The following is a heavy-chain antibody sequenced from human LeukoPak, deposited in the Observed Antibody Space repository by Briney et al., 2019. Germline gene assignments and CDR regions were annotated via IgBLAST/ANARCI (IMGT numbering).Heavy chain of an antibody. J-gene: IGHJ4*02. Sequence: SETLSLTCTVSGGSISSYFWSWIRQPAGKGLERIGRIYTSGSTNYSPSLKSRVTMSVDMSKNQFSLKLSSVIAADTAVYYCARDTKYSSSWSYFDYWGQGTLVTVSS. CDR2: IYTSGST. D-gene: IGHD6-13*01. CDR1: GGSISSYF. V-gene: IGHV4-4*07. CDR3: ARDTKYSSSWSYFDY.